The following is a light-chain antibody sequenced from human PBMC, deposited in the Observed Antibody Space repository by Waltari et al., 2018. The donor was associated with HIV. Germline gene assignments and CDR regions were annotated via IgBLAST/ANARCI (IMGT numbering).Light chain of an antibody. CDR3: QSYDGTLSVWV. CDR2: SNT. J-gene: IGLJ3*02. V-gene: IGLV1-40*01. CDR1: TSNIGAGYE. Sequence: QSVLTQPPSVSGAPGQRVSLSCAGQTSNIGAGYEVHWYLQLPGSAPHPLIHSNTERPAVLPDRVSGARSGASASLAITGLQVEDEGDYYCQSYDGTLSVWVFGGGTKLTVL.